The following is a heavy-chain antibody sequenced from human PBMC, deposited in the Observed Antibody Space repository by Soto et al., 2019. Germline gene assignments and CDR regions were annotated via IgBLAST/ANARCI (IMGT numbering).Heavy chain of an antibody. CDR1: GFSFRLYD. CDR3: AKEARGYSYGPPIRGCYYGMVV. CDR2: ISSDGSNK. J-gene: IGHJ6*02. Sequence: PRGSLTVSSAASGFSFRLYDMHWVRQAPGKGLEWVTLISSDGSNKYYADSVKGRFTISRDNSKNTLYLQMNSLRGEETAVYYFAKEARGYSYGPPIRGCYYGMVVWGPGPSFPASS. D-gene: IGHD5-12*01. V-gene: IGHV3-30*18.